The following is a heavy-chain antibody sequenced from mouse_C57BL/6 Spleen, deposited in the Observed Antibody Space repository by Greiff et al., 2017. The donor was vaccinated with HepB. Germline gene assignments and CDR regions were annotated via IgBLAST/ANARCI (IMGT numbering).Heavy chain of an antibody. D-gene: IGHD2-4*01. Sequence: EVQLVESGGGLVKPGGSLKLSCAASGFTFSSYTMSWVRQTPEKRLEWVATISGGGGNTYYPDSVKGRFTISRDNAKNTLYLQMSSLRSEDTALYYCARQGIYYDYDEEVWFAYWGQGTLVTLSA. V-gene: IGHV5-9*01. CDR2: ISGGGGNT. CDR1: GFTFSSYT. CDR3: ARQGIYYDYDEEVWFAY. J-gene: IGHJ3*01.